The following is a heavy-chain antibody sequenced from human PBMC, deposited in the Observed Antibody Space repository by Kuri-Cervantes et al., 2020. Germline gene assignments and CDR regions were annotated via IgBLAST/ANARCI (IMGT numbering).Heavy chain of an antibody. Sequence: SLKISCAASGFTFSSYAMHWVRQAPGKGLEWVSGISWNSGSIGYADSVKGRFTISRDNAKNSLYLQMNSLSAEDTALYYCAKDGATMVRGPYYYYYGMDVWGQGTTVTVSS. V-gene: IGHV3-9*01. D-gene: IGHD3-10*01. CDR1: GFTFSSYA. J-gene: IGHJ6*02. CDR3: AKDGATMVRGPYYYYYGMDV. CDR2: ISWNSGSI.